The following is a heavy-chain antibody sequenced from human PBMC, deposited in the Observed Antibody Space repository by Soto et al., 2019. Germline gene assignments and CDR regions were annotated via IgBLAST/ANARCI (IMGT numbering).Heavy chain of an antibody. V-gene: IGHV3-23*01. CDR2: ISGSGGST. CDR1: GFTFSSYA. D-gene: IGHD5-12*01. J-gene: IGHJ4*02. Sequence: GGSLRLSCAASGFTFSSYAMSWVPQAPGKGLEWVSAISGSGGSTYYADSVKGRFTISRDNSKNTLYLQMNSLRAEDTAVYYCAKGIYSGYGPFDYWGQGTLVTVSS. CDR3: AKGIYSGYGPFDY.